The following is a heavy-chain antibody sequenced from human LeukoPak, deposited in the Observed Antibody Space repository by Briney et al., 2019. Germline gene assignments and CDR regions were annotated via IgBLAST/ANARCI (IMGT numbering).Heavy chain of an antibody. J-gene: IGHJ3*02. D-gene: IGHD1-26*01. Sequence: PGGSLRLSCAASGFTFSSYEMNWVRQAPGKGLEWVSYISSSGSTIYYADSVKGRFTISRDNAKNSLYLQMNSLRAEDTAVYYCARLREWELLPGGAFDIWGQGTMVTVSS. V-gene: IGHV3-48*03. CDR3: ARLREWELLPGGAFDI. CDR2: ISSSGSTI. CDR1: GFTFSSYE.